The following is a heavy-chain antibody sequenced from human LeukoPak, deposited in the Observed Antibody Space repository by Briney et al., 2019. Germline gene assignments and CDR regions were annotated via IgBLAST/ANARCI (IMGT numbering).Heavy chain of an antibody. CDR1: GGSISNYY. V-gene: IGHV4-59*01. CDR2: ISYSGST. J-gene: IGHJ3*02. CDR3: ASGRDGHTYDAFDI. Sequence: PSETLSLTCTVSGGSISNYYWNWIRQPPGKGLEWIGYISYSGSTNYNPSLKSRVTISVDTSKNQFSLKLSSVTAADTAVYYCASGRDGHTYDAFDIWGQGTMVTVSS. D-gene: IGHD5-24*01.